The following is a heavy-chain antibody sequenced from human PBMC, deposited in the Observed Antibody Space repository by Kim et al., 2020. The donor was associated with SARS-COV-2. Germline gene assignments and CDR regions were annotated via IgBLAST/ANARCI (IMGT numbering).Heavy chain of an antibody. V-gene: IGHV3-7*01. CDR1: GLTFSSDW. D-gene: IGHD3-9*01. Sequence: GGSLRLSCVASGLTFSSDWMNWVRQAPGKGLEWVANIKQDGSEKNYVDAVKGLFTISRDSAKKSLYLHMNSLRAEDTAVYYCAGSILTGSWGQGTLVTVSS. CDR3: AGSILTGS. J-gene: IGHJ5*02. CDR2: IKQDGSEK.